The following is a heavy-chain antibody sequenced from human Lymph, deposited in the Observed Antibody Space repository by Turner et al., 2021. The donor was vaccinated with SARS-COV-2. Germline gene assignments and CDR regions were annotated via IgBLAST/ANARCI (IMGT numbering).Heavy chain of an antibody. J-gene: IGHJ4*02. V-gene: IGHV3-21*01. CDR1: GFTFSSYS. CDR2: ITFTSSYI. CDR3: ARGPPDFPYYFDY. D-gene: IGHD2-21*02. Sequence: EVQLVESGGGLVKPGGSLRLCGAASGFTFSSYSMNWVRQAPGKGLEWVSSITFTSSYIYYADSVKGRFTISRDNAKNSLYLQMNSLRAEDTAVYYCARGPPDFPYYFDYWGQGTLVTVSS.